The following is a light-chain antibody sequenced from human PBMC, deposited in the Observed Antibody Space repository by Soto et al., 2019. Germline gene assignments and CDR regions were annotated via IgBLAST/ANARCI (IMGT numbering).Light chain of an antibody. CDR2: KDS. CDR3: YSAADNNWV. V-gene: IGLV3-27*01. J-gene: IGLJ3*02. CDR1: VLAKKY. Sequence: SYELTQPSSVSVSPGQTARITCSGDVLAKKYARWFQQKPGQAPVLVIYKDSERPSGIPERFSGYSSGTTVTLTIRGAQVDDEADYYCYSAADNNWVFGGGTKLTVL.